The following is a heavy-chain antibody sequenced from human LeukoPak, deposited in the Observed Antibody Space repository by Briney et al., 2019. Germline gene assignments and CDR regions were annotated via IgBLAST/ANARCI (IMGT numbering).Heavy chain of an antibody. CDR2: IGGRDGST. CDR3: AKGHYYGSGSLDY. J-gene: IGHJ4*02. D-gene: IGHD3-10*01. V-gene: IGHV3-23*01. CDR1: GFTFSSYG. Sequence: PGGSLRLSCAASGFTFSSYGMSWVRQAPGKGLEWVSVIGGRDGSTYYADSVKGRFTISRDNSKNTLYVQMSSLRAEDTAVYYCAKGHYYGSGSLDYWGQGTLVTVSS.